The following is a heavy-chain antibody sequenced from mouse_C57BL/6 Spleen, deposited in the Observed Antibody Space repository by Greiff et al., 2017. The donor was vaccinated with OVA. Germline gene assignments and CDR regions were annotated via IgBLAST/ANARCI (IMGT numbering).Heavy chain of an antibody. CDR2: IRSKSNNYAT. Sequence: EVQLVESGGGLVQPKGSLKLSCAASGFSFNTYAMNWVRQAPGKGLEWVARIRSKSNNYATYYADSVKDRFTISRDDSESMLYLQMNNLKTEDTAMYYCVYSNEGAWFAYWGQGTLVTVSA. V-gene: IGHV10-1*01. D-gene: IGHD2-5*01. CDR3: VYSNEGAWFAY. CDR1: GFSFNTYA. J-gene: IGHJ3*01.